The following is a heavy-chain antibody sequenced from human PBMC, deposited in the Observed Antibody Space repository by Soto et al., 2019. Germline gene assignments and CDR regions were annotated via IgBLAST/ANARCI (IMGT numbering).Heavy chain of an antibody. D-gene: IGHD3-22*01. J-gene: IGHJ4*02. V-gene: IGHV3-15*01. CDR3: TTDYYDSSGYYSFDY. CDR2: IKSKTDGGTT. Sequence: GSLRLSCAASGFTFSNAWMSWVRQAPGKGLEWVGRIKSKTDGGTTDYAAPVKGRFTISRDDSKNTLYLQMNSLKTEDTAVYYCTTDYYDSSGYYSFDYWGQGTLVTVSS. CDR1: GFTFSNAW.